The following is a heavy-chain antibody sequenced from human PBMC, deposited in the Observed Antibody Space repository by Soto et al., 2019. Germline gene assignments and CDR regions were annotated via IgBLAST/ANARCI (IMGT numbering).Heavy chain of an antibody. Sequence: QGQLVQSGAEVKKPGSSVKVSCQASGGTFNIYTISWVRQAPGQGLEWMGRIIPILGIANYAQKFQGRVTITADKSTSTAYMELSSLRSEDTAVYYCASEYGGNSAWGQGTLVTVSS. V-gene: IGHV1-69*02. CDR2: IIPILGIA. CDR1: GGTFNIYT. J-gene: IGHJ4*02. D-gene: IGHD4-17*01. CDR3: ASEYGGNSA.